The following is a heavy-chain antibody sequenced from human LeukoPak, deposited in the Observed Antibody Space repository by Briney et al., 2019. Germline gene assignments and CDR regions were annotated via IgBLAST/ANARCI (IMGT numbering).Heavy chain of an antibody. Sequence: GGSLRLSCAASGFTLSDHYMSWVRQAPGKGLEWVSVIYSGGSTYYADSVKGRLTISRDNSKNTLYLQMNSLRAEDTAVYYCAGQYSSSYYFDYWGQGTLVTVSS. CDR3: AGQYSSSYYFDY. V-gene: IGHV3-66*04. D-gene: IGHD6-13*01. CDR2: IYSGGST. J-gene: IGHJ4*02. CDR1: GFTLSDHY.